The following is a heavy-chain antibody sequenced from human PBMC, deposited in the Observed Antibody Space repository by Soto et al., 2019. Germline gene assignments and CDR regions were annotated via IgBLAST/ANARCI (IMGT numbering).Heavy chain of an antibody. V-gene: IGHV2-5*02. D-gene: IGHD3-22*01. CDR2: IYWDDDK. Sequence: QITLKESGPTLVKPTQTLTLTCTFSGFSLSTSGVGVGWIRQPPGKALEWLALIYWDDDKRYSPSLKSRLTSTKDTSKNQVVLTMTNMDPVDTATYYCAHKAQTDYYDRAFWYWGQGTLVTVSS. J-gene: IGHJ4*02. CDR3: AHKAQTDYYDRAFWY. CDR1: GFSLSTSGVG.